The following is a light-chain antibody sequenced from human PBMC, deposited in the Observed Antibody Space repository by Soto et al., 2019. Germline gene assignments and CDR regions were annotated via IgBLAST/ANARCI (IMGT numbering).Light chain of an antibody. Sequence: EIVLTQSPGTLSFSPGERATLSCRASQSVSSTYLAWYQQRPGQAPRLLIYGASSRATGIPDRFSGSGSGADFTLTISSLEHEDFAVYXCQQFGSPTXITFGQGTRLEIK. J-gene: IGKJ5*01. CDR1: QSVSSTY. CDR2: GAS. CDR3: QQFGSPTXIT. V-gene: IGKV3-20*01.